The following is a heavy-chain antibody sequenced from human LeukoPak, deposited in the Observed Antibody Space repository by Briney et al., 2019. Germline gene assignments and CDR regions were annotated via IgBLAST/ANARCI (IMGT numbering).Heavy chain of an antibody. CDR2: IYYSGST. D-gene: IGHD3-22*01. CDR1: GGSISSYY. J-gene: IGHJ4*02. CDR3: ARGYDSSGPYVGY. V-gene: IGHV4-59*08. Sequence: PSETLSLTCTVSGGSISSYYWSWIRQPPGKGLEWIGYIYYSGSTNYNPSLKSRVTISVDTSKNQFSLKLSSVTAADTAVYYCARGYDSSGPYVGYWGQGTLVTVSS.